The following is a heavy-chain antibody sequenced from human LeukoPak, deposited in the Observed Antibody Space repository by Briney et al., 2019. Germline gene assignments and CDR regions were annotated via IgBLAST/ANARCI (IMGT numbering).Heavy chain of an antibody. CDR1: GFTFSSYW. D-gene: IGHD6-13*01. Sequence: PGGSLRLSCAASGFTFSSYWMSWVRQAPGKGLEWVANIKQDGSEKYYVDSVKGRFTISRDNAKNSLYLQMNSLGAEDTAVYYCARDMSSWATLDFDYWGQGTLVTVSS. CDR3: ARDMSSWATLDFDY. J-gene: IGHJ4*02. CDR2: IKQDGSEK. V-gene: IGHV3-7*03.